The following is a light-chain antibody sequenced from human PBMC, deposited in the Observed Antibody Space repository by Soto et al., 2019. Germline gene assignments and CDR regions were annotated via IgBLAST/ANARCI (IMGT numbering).Light chain of an antibody. CDR1: QSISTY. CDR3: QQSYNTPYT. Sequence: DVQMTQSPSSLSASVGDRVTITCRASQSISTYLNRYQQKPGKAPKLLIYAASSLQSGFPSRFSASGSGTDFTLTIRSLQPEDFATYYCQQSYNTPYTFGQGTKLDIK. J-gene: IGKJ2*01. CDR2: AAS. V-gene: IGKV1-39*01.